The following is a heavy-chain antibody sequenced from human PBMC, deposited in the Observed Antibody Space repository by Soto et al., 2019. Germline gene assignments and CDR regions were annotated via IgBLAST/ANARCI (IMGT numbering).Heavy chain of an antibody. CDR1: GGSINSDGSY. J-gene: IGHJ4*02. CDR3: ARLMTTVPWGFDN. Sequence: SETLSLTCTVSGGSINSDGSYWSWIRQHPGKGLEWIGYIYYSGSTYYIPSLRSRLTISVDTSRNQFSLKLSSVTAADTAVYYCARLMTTVPWGFDNWGPGTLVPVSS. D-gene: IGHD4-4*01. V-gene: IGHV4-31*03. CDR2: IYYSGST.